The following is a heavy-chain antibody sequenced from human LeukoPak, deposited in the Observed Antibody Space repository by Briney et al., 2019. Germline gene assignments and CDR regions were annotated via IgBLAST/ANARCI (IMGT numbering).Heavy chain of an antibody. CDR1: GGSISSGDYY. J-gene: IGHJ3*02. CDR2: IYYSGRT. V-gene: IGHV4-30-4*01. CDR3: ARARSAAFDI. Sequence: SETLSLTCTVSGGSISSGDYYWSWIRQPPGQGLEWIGYIYYSGRTYSNPSLKSLVTISVDTSKNQFCLKLSSVTAAATAVYYCARARSAAFDIWGQGTMVTVSS.